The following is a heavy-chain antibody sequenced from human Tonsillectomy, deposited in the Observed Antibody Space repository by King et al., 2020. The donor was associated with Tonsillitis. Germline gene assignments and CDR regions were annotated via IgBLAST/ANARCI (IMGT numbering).Heavy chain of an antibody. V-gene: IGHV3-11*06. CDR2: ISSSSSYT. J-gene: IGHJ6*02. CDR3: ARDGDLVGYYYGMDV. CDR1: GFTFSDYY. Sequence: VQLVETGGGLVKPGGSLRLSCAASGFTFSDYYMSWIRQAPGKGLEWVSYISSSSSYTNYADSVKGRFTISRDNAKNSLYLQMNSLRAEDTAVYYCARDGDLVGYYYGMDVWGQGTTVTVSS. D-gene: IGHD2-21*01.